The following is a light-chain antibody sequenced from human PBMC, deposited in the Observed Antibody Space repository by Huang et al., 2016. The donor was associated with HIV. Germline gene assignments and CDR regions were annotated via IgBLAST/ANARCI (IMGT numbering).Light chain of an antibody. CDR1: QSISSY. CDR2: GAS. CDR3: QQSYSTLFT. J-gene: IGKJ3*01. Sequence: DIQMTQSPSSLSASVGDRVTITCRASQSISSYLNWYQQKPGKAPKLLIYGASSLQSGVPSRFSGSESGTDFTLTISSLQPEDFATYYCQQSYSTLFTFGPGTKMDIK. V-gene: IGKV1-39*01.